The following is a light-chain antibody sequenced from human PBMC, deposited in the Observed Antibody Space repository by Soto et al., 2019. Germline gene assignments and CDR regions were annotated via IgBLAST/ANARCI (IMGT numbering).Light chain of an antibody. CDR2: GTS. V-gene: IGKV3-20*01. Sequence: EIVLTQSPATLSLSPGERATLSCRASQSVSATYLAWYQQRPAQPPRLLIYGTSTRSTGIPDRFIGSGSGTDFTLTITRLEPEDFALYYCQQYGSSPWTFGQGTKVVIK. CDR1: QSVSATY. CDR3: QQYGSSPWT. J-gene: IGKJ1*01.